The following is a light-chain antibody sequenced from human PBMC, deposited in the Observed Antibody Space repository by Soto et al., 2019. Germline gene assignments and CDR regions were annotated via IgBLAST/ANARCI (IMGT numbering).Light chain of an antibody. CDR1: QSIGSN. CDR2: DAS. Sequence: EIVMTQSPATLSVSPGERATLSCRASQSIGSNLAWYHQKPGQAPRVLIYDASTRVSGIPASFSASGSGTEFTLTISSLQSEDFAVYYCQQYNNWPPLTFGGGTKVEIK. CDR3: QQYNNWPPLT. V-gene: IGKV3-15*01. J-gene: IGKJ4*01.